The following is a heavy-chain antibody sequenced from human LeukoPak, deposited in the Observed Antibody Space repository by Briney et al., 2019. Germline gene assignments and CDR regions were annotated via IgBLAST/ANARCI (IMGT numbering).Heavy chain of an antibody. V-gene: IGHV4/OR15-8*01. CDR2: IHHDGRI. CDR1: GGSIDSTNW. Sequence: SETLSLTCDVSGGSIDSTNWWNWVRQPPGKGLEWIGEIHHDGRINYNPSLKSRVTLSVDKSKNQFSLRLNSETAADTAMYYCARSHDHLWGNYPDYWGQGTLVTVSS. J-gene: IGHJ4*02. D-gene: IGHD3-16*02. CDR3: ARSHDHLWGNYPDY.